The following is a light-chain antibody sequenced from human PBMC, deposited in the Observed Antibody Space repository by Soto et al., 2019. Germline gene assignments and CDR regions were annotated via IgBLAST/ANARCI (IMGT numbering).Light chain of an antibody. J-gene: IGKJ5*01. Sequence: VMTQAPATLSVSPGERATLSCRASQTINDNVAWYQLKDGQVPRLAIYGASSRATGIPDRFSGSGSGTDFTLTISRLEPEDFAVYYCQQYGSSPPITFGQGTRLEIK. V-gene: IGKV3-20*01. CDR2: GAS. CDR3: QQYGSSPPIT. CDR1: QTINDN.